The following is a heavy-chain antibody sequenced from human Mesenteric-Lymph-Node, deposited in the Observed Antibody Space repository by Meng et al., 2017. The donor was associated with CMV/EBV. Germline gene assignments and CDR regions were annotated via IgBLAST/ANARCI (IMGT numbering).Heavy chain of an antibody. J-gene: IGHJ3*01. V-gene: IGHV4-59*01. CDR2: IYNIGRT. Sequence: GSLRLSCSVSGGSIGTYYWNWIRQPLGKGLEWIGYIYNIGRTNYNSFLKSRVTFSIDTSKNRFSLRLSSLTAADTAVYYCARDSCSDGTCLDSFDVWGQGTMVTVSS. D-gene: IGHD1-1*01. CDR3: ARDSCSDGTCLDSFDV. CDR1: GGSIGTYY.